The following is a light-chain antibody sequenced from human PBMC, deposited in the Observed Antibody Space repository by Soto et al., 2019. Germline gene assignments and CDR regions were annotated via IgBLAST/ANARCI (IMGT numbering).Light chain of an antibody. CDR3: QQYNSYPYT. Sequence: EIQMTQSPSTLSASVGDRVTITCRASQSISSWLAWYQQKPGKAPKLLIYKSSSLESGVPSRFSASGSGTEFTLTISSLQPDDFATYYCQQYNSYPYTVGQGTKLEIK. CDR1: QSISSW. J-gene: IGKJ2*01. V-gene: IGKV1-5*03. CDR2: KSS.